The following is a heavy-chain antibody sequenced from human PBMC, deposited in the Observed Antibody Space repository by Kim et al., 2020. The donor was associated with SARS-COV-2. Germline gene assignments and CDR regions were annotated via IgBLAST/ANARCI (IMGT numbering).Heavy chain of an antibody. V-gene: IGHV3-73*01. CDR1: GFTFSGSA. D-gene: IGHD4-17*01. CDR2: IRSKTKSYAT. CDR3: ISLSNDNGGNLGY. Sequence: GGSLRLSCAASGFTFSGSAMHWVRQASGKGLEWVGRIRSKTKSYATAYAASVKDRFTISRDDSMNTAYLQMNSLKTEDTAVYYCISLSNDNGGNLGYWGQGTLVTVSS. J-gene: IGHJ4*02.